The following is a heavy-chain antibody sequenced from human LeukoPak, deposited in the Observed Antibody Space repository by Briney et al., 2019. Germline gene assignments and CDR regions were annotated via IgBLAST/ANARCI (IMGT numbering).Heavy chain of an antibody. V-gene: IGHV4-59*01. CDR1: GGSIISYY. CDR3: TRSFPGIVGAADF. D-gene: IGHD1-26*01. J-gene: IGHJ4*02. CDR2: IHSSGKT. Sequence: SETLSLTCTVPGGSIISYYWSWIRQSPGKGLEWIGYIHSSGKTNYNPSFKSRVTISVDTSKNQFSLNVNSMAAADTGVYYCTRSFPGIVGAADFWGQGTLVTVSS.